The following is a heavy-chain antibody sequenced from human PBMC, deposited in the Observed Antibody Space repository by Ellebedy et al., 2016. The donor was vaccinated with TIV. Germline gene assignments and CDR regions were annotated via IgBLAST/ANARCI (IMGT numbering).Heavy chain of an antibody. Sequence: PGGSLRLSCAASGFSFSSFGMHWVRQAPGKGLEWVSVVSDDGSETYYADSVKGRFTVSRDNSKNTLYLQMNSLRAEDTAVYYCAPASYGSGSYYYYFYGMDVWGQGTTVTVSS. CDR3: APASYGSGSYYYYFYGMDV. CDR2: VSDDGSET. V-gene: IGHV3-30*03. D-gene: IGHD3-10*01. CDR1: GFSFSSFG. J-gene: IGHJ6*02.